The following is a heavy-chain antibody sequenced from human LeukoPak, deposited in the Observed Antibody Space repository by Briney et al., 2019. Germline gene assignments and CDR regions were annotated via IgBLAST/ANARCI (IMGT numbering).Heavy chain of an antibody. CDR3: AKGSVLRFLEWLSDHYYFDY. CDR1: GFTFSSYA. CDR2: ISGSGGST. V-gene: IGHV3-23*01. J-gene: IGHJ4*02. Sequence: GGSLRLSCAASGFTFSSYAMSWVRQAPGKGLEWVSAISGSGGSTYYADSVKGRFTISRDNSKNTLYLQTNSLRAEDTAVYYCAKGSVLRFLEWLSDHYYFDYWGQGTLVTVSS. D-gene: IGHD3-3*01.